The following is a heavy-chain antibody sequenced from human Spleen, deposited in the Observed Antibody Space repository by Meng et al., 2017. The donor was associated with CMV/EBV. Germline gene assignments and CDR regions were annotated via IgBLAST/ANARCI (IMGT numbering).Heavy chain of an antibody. Sequence: FTFSSYAMSWVRQAPGKGLEWVSAISGSGGSTYYADSVKGRFTISRDNSKNTLYLQMNSLRAEDTAVYYCAKVCGCTNGVCDWYFDLWGRGTLVTVSS. D-gene: IGHD2-8*01. V-gene: IGHV3-23*01. J-gene: IGHJ2*01. CDR3: AKVCGCTNGVCDWYFDL. CDR2: ISGSGGST. CDR1: FTFSSYA.